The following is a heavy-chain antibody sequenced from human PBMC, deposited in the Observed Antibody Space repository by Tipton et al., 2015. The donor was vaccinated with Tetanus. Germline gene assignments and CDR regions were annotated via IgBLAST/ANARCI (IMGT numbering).Heavy chain of an antibody. CDR2: IYYSGST. CDR3: ARDTDSSGGGIDY. J-gene: IGHJ4*02. Sequence: TLSLTCTVSGGSISSYYWSWIRQPPGKGLEWIGYIYYSGSTNYNPSLKSRVTISVDTSKNQFSLKLSSVTAADTAVYYCARDTDSSGGGIDYWGQGTLVTVSS. CDR1: GGSISSYY. V-gene: IGHV4-59*12. D-gene: IGHD3-22*01.